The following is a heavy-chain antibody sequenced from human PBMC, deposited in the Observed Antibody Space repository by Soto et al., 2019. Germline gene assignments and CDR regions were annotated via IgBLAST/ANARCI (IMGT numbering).Heavy chain of an antibody. Sequence: PSETLSLTCTVSGGSISSSSYYWGWIRQPPGKGLEWIGSIYYSGSTYYNPSLKSRVTISVDTSKNQFSLKLSSVTAADTAVYYYAGFYDILTGYSYYYYYGMDVWGQGTTVTVSS. CDR2: IYYSGST. CDR1: GGSISSSSYY. D-gene: IGHD3-9*01. J-gene: IGHJ6*02. V-gene: IGHV4-39*01. CDR3: AGFYDILTGYSYYYYYGMDV.